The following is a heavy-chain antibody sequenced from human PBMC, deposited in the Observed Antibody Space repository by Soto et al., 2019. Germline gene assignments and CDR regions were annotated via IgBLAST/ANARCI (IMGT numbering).Heavy chain of an antibody. D-gene: IGHD3-10*01. Sequence: GGSLRLSCAASGFTFSSYAMSWVRQAPGKGLEWVSAISGSGGSTYYADSVKGRFTISRDNSKNTLYLQMNSLRAEDTAVYYCARGWDYYGSGSLDYRGQGTLVTVSS. CDR3: ARGWDYYGSGSLDY. J-gene: IGHJ4*02. CDR1: GFTFSSYA. CDR2: ISGSGGST. V-gene: IGHV3-23*01.